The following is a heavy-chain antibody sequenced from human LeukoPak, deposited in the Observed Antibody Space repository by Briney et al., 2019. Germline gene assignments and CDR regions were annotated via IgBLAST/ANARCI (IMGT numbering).Heavy chain of an antibody. CDR3: ARLGIAVAAQNFDY. J-gene: IGHJ4*02. CDR1: GYSISSGYY. Sequence: PSETLSLTCTVSGYSISSGYYWGWIRQPPGKGLEWIGSIYHSGSTNYNPSLKSRVTISVDTSKNQFSLKLSSVTAADTAVYYCARLGIAVAAQNFDYWGQGTLVTVSS. CDR2: IYHSGST. V-gene: IGHV4-38-2*02. D-gene: IGHD6-19*01.